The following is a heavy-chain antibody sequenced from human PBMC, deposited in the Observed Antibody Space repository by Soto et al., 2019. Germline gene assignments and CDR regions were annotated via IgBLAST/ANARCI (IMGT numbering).Heavy chain of an antibody. CDR2: ISYDGSNK. J-gene: IGHJ4*02. CDR3: ARAQRDGYNRFDY. D-gene: IGHD5-12*01. CDR1: GFTFSSYA. V-gene: IGHV3-30-3*01. Sequence: QVQLVESGGGMVQPGRSLRLSCAASGFTFSSYAMHWVRQAPGKGLEWVAVISYDGSNKYYADSVKGRFTSSRDNSKNTLYLQMTSLRAEDTAVYYCARAQRDGYNRFDYWGQGTLVTVSS.